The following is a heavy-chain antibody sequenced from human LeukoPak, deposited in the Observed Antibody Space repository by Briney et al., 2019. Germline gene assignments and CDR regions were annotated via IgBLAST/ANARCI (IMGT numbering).Heavy chain of an antibody. CDR2: ISGSGGSP. J-gene: IGHJ4*02. V-gene: IGHV3-23*01. D-gene: IGHD3-22*01. CDR3: AKEGMNFDDSSGPFYYFDY. Sequence: GGSLRLSCAASGFTFSSYAMSRVRQAPGKGLERDSAISGSGGSPYYADSEKGRFTIFRDNSKNTLYLQMNSLSAQDTAVYYCAKEGMNFDDSSGPFYYFDYSGQGTQVTDSS. CDR1: GFTFSSYA.